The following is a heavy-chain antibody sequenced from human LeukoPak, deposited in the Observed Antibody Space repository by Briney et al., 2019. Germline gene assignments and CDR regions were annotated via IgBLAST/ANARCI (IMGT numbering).Heavy chain of an antibody. CDR1: GFTFSSYS. J-gene: IGHJ4*02. D-gene: IGHD3-10*01. V-gene: IGHV3-21*01. CDR2: ISSSSSYI. CDR3: ARAPLGGSGSYSDY. Sequence: PGGSLRLSCAASGFTFSSYSMTWVRQAPGKGLEWVSSISSSSSYIYYADSEKGRFTISRDNAKNSLYLQMNSLRAEDTAVYYCARAPLGGSGSYSDYWGQGTLVTVSS.